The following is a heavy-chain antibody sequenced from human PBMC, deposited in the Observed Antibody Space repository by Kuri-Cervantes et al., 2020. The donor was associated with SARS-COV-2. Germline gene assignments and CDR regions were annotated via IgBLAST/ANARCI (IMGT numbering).Heavy chain of an antibody. CDR1: GFTFSSYW. Sequence: GESLKISCAASGFTFSSYWMHWVRQAPGKGLGWVSRINSDGSSTSYADSVKGRFTISRDNAKNTLYLQMNSLRAEDTAVYYCARVGLFLEWLLYVGGYYYYMGVWGKGNTVNVSS. V-gene: IGHV3-74*01. CDR3: ARVGLFLEWLLYVGGYYYYMGV. J-gene: IGHJ6*03. CDR2: INSDGSST. D-gene: IGHD3-3*01.